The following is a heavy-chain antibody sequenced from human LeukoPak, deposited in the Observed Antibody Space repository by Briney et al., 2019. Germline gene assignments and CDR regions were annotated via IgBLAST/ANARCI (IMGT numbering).Heavy chain of an antibody. CDR2: IIPSLGIT. CDR1: GGSFSNYA. J-gene: IGHJ4*02. Sequence: SVKVSCKASGGSFSNYAVIWVRQAPGQGFEWMGRIIPSLGITNRAQKFQDRVTISVDTSSSTAYMELSDLRFEDTAVYYCARKGSSGPFDYWGQGTLVTVSS. D-gene: IGHD6-19*01. CDR3: ARKGSSGPFDY. V-gene: IGHV1-69*04.